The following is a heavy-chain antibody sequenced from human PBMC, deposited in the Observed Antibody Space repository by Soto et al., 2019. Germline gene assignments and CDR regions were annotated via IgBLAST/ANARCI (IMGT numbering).Heavy chain of an antibody. Sequence: SETLSLTCVVSDGSISSYDWWTWVHQPPGKGLEWIGKMYHSGGADYSPSLKSRVTISADSSKNHLSLMLTGVTAADTGVYYCATGNVDSMLEYWGQGTQVTVSS. CDR1: DGSISSYDW. CDR2: MYHSGGA. V-gene: IGHV4-4*02. CDR3: ATGNVDSMLEY. J-gene: IGHJ4*02. D-gene: IGHD3-3*01.